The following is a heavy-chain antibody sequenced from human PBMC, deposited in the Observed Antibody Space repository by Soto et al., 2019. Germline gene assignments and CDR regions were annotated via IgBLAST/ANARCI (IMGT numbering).Heavy chain of an antibody. Sequence: QVQLQQWGAGLLKPSETLSLTCAVYGGSFSGYYWSWIRQPPGKGLEWIGEINHSGSTNYNPSLKSRVTISVDTSKTQSSLKLSSVTAADTAVYYCARGLWFGELLSRRGCYYMDVWGKGTTVTVSS. CDR3: ARGLWFGELLSRRGCYYMDV. D-gene: IGHD3-10*01. CDR2: INHSGST. V-gene: IGHV4-34*01. J-gene: IGHJ6*03. CDR1: GGSFSGYY.